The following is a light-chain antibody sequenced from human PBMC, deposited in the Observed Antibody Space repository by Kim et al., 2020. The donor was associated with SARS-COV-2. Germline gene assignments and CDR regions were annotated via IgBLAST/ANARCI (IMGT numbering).Light chain of an antibody. Sequence: GQSLTISCTGTSSDVGSSNLVSWYQQHPGKAPKLMIYEGSKRPSGVSNRFSGSKSGNTASLTISGLQAEDEADYYCCSYAGSSTLVFGGGTQLTVL. V-gene: IGLV2-23*01. CDR1: SSDVGSSNL. CDR2: EGS. CDR3: CSYAGSSTLV. J-gene: IGLJ3*02.